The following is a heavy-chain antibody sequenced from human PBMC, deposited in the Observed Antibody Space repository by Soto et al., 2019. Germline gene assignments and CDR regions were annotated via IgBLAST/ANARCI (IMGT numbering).Heavy chain of an antibody. CDR1: GLTFSRAW. D-gene: IGHD3-16*01. CDR2: ITSRINGETT. V-gene: IGHV3-15*07. CDR3: AADSPDWGAYAFDY. J-gene: IGHJ4*02. Sequence: EVQLVESGGGLVKPGGSLRLSCAASGLTFSRAWMNWVRQAPGKGLEWVGRITSRINGETTDYATPVKGRFLISRDDSTNTVYLQMDSLKSEDTAVYYCAADSPDWGAYAFDYWGQGMLVTVSS.